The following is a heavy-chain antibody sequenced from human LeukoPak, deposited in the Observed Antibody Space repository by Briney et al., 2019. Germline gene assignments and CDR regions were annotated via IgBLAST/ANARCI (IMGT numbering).Heavy chain of an antibody. CDR3: ARGVYIAAAQYGY. V-gene: IGHV4-59*01. CDR1: GGSISSYY. D-gene: IGHD6-13*01. J-gene: IGHJ4*02. Sequence: SETLSLTCAVSGGSISSYYWSWIRQPPGKGLEWIGYIYYSGTTNYNPSLKSRVTISVDTSKNQFSLKLSSATAADTAVYYCARGVYIAAAQYGYWGQGTLVTVSS. CDR2: IYYSGTT.